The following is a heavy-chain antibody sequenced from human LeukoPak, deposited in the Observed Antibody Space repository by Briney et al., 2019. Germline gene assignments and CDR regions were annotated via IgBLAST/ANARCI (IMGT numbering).Heavy chain of an antibody. D-gene: IGHD6-13*01. CDR3: AKALLAAAGTPLDY. CDR2: ISWNSGSI. Sequence: GGSLRLSCAASEFTFDDYAMHWVRQAPGKGLEWVSGISWNSGSIGYADSVKGRFTISRDNAKNSLYLQMNSLRAEDTALYYRAKALLAAAGTPLDYWGQGTLVSVSS. CDR1: EFTFDDYA. J-gene: IGHJ4*02. V-gene: IGHV3-9*01.